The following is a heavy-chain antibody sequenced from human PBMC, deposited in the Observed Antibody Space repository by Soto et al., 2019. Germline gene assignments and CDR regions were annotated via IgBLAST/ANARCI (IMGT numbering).Heavy chain of an antibody. CDR1: GFTFSSYA. V-gene: IGHV3-23*01. D-gene: IGHD3-3*01. J-gene: IGHJ4*01. Sequence: GGSLRLSCGASGFTFSSYAMSWVRQAPGKGLEWVSAISGSGGSTYYADSVKGRFTISRDNSKNTLYLHMNSPRSDDTAVYYCAIARVADSSLDHWGQGILVTVSS. CDR2: ISGSGGST. CDR3: AIARVADSSLDH.